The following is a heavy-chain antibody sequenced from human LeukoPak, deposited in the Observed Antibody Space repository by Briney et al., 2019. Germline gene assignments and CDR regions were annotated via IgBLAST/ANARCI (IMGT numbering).Heavy chain of an antibody. CDR3: AREAPRGGSYSHDAFDI. D-gene: IGHD1-26*01. CDR2: INHSGST. Sequence: SGTLSLTCAVYGGSFSGYYWSWIRQPPGKGLEWIGEINHSGSTNYNPSLKSRVTISVDTSKNQFSLKLSSVTAADTAVYYCAREAPRGGSYSHDAFDIWGQGTMVTVSS. CDR1: GGSFSGYY. V-gene: IGHV4-34*01. J-gene: IGHJ3*02.